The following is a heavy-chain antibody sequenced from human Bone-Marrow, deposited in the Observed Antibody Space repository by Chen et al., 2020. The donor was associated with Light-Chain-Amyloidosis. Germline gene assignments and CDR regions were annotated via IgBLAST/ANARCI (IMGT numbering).Heavy chain of an antibody. D-gene: IGHD3-9*01. CDR1: GFTFNTFE. CDR2: ISESGSTI. V-gene: IGHV3-48*03. CDR3: VRDRYFSFDY. Sequence: VQLVESGGGVVQPGGSLRLSCAASGFTFNTFEMDWVRQAPGRELEWISYISESGSTIHYADSVKGRFTISRDNAKNSLFLQMSSLRADDTAIYYCVRDRYFSFDYWGQGALVTVSS. J-gene: IGHJ4*02.